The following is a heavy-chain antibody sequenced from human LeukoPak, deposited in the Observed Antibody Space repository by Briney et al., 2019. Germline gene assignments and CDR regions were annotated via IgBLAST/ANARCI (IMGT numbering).Heavy chain of an antibody. CDR1: GGSFSGYY. CDR3: VRPRDPYDILTGNTPPFDP. V-gene: IGHV4-34*01. D-gene: IGHD3-9*01. CDR2: INHSGST. J-gene: IGHJ5*02. Sequence: ETLSLTCSVYGGSFSGYYWSWIRQPPGKGLEWIGEINHSGSTNYNPSLKSRVTISVDTSKNQFSLKLSSVTAADTAVYYCVRPRDPYDILTGNTPPFDPWGQGTLVTVSS.